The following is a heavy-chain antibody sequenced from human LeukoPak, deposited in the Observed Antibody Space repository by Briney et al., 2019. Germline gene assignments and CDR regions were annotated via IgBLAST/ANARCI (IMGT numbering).Heavy chain of an antibody. J-gene: IGHJ4*02. CDR2: ISSGTSII. CDR1: GFSFSSYS. Sequence: PGGSLRLSCAASGFSFSSYSMNCVRQAPGKGLQWVSYISSGTSIIYYADSVKGRFTISRDNAKNSLYLQMNSLRDEDTAVYYCARDGGKGGNSDYWGQGTLVTVSS. CDR3: ARDGGKGGNSDY. V-gene: IGHV3-48*02. D-gene: IGHD2-15*01.